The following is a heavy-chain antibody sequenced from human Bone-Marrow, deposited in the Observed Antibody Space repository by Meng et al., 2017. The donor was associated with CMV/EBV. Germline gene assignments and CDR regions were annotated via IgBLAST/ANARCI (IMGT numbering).Heavy chain of an antibody. V-gene: IGHV1-18*01. D-gene: IGHD2-2*02. CDR1: GYTFTNYG. CDR2: ISAYNGNT. Sequence: ASVKVSCKASGYTFTNYGINWVRQAPGQGLEWMGWISAYNGNTDYAQKLQGRVTITADKSTSTAYMELSSLRSEDTAVYYCAKEYLSIVVVPAAIGRGYFDLWGRGTLVTVSS. J-gene: IGHJ2*01. CDR3: AKEYLSIVVVPAAIGRGYFDL.